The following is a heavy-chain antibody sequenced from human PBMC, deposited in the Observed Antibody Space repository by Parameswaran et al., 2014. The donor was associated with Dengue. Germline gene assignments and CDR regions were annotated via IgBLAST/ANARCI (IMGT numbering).Heavy chain of an antibody. CDR2: ISAYNGNT. CDR3: AREVGSYALAGMDV. D-gene: IGHD3-16*01. Sequence: WVRQAPGQGLEWMGWISAYNGNTNYAQKLQGRVTMTTDTSTSTAYMELRSLRSDDTAVYYCAREVGSYALAGMDVWGQGTTVTVSS. J-gene: IGHJ6*02. V-gene: IGHV1-18*01.